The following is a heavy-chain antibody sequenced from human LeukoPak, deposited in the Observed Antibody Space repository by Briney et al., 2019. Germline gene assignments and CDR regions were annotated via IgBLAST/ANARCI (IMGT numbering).Heavy chain of an antibody. CDR2: EQKDGSYK. CDR1: GFTFSSYG. V-gene: IGHV3-30*02. Sequence: GGSLRLSCAASGFTFSSYGMHWVRQAPGKGLEWVAFEQKDGSYKKYADSVKGRFTISRDNSKNTLHLQMNSLRVEDTAVYYCANIPNSFVPDYWGQGSLVTVSS. J-gene: IGHJ4*02. D-gene: IGHD3-16*01. CDR3: ANIPNSFVPDY.